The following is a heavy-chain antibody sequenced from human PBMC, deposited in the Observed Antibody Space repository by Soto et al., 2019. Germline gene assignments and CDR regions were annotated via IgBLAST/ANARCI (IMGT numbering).Heavy chain of an antibody. CDR3: ARGGDYGDYPDY. Sequence: SVKVSCKASGGTFSSYTISWVRQAPGQGLEWMGRIIPILGIANYAQKFQGRVTITADKSTSTAYMELSSLRSEDTAVYYCARGGDYGDYPDYWGQGTLVTVSS. J-gene: IGHJ4*02. CDR2: IIPILGIA. CDR1: GGTFSSYT. V-gene: IGHV1-69*02. D-gene: IGHD4-17*01.